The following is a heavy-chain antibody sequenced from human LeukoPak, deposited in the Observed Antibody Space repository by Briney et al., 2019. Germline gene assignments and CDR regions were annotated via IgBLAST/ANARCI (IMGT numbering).Heavy chain of an antibody. CDR1: GFTVSSNY. V-gene: IGHV3-15*01. D-gene: IGHD3-22*01. J-gene: IGHJ4*02. CDR2: IKSKTDGGAT. Sequence: PGGSLRLSCAASGFTVSSNYMSWVRQVPGKGLEWVGRIKSKTDGGATDYAAPVKGRFTISRDDSKNTLYLQMNTLKAEDTAVYYCSYYYDRSDSYVHFDYWGQGTLVTVSP. CDR3: SYYYDRSDSYVHFDY.